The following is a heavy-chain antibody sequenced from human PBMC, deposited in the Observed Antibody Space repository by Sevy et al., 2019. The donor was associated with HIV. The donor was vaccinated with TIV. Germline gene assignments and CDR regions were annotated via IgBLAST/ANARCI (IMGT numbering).Heavy chain of an antibody. CDR1: GPSVSDNY. Sequence: GGSLRLSCAGSGPSVSDNYMNWVRQAPGKGLELVSVFYSDGRTYYADSVKGRFTISKDNSKNTLYLHMSNLRPEDTAVYYCARDRYYDASGYYYYYYGMDVWGQGTTVTVSS. J-gene: IGHJ6*02. D-gene: IGHD3-22*01. CDR2: FYSDGRT. CDR3: ARDRYYDASGYYYYYYGMDV. V-gene: IGHV3-66*01.